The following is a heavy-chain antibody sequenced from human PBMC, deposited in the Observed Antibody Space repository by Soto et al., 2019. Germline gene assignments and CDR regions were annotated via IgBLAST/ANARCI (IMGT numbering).Heavy chain of an antibody. Sequence: EVQLLESGGGLVQPGGSLRLSCAASGFTFSSYAMSWVRQAPGKGLEWVSAISGSGGSTYYADSVKGRFTISRDTSKNTLYLQMNSLRAEDTAVYYCAKDRLCSGGSCYSFYFDYLGQGTLVTVSS. CDR3: AKDRLCSGGSCYSFYFDY. CDR1: GFTFSSYA. V-gene: IGHV3-23*01. CDR2: ISGSGGST. D-gene: IGHD2-15*01. J-gene: IGHJ4*02.